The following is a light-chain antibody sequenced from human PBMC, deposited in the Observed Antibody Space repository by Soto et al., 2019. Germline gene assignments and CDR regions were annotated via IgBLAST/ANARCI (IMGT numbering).Light chain of an antibody. CDR1: QSISSY. CDR3: QQAYSMPYT. CDR2: AAS. Sequence: DLQMTQSPSSLSASVGDRVTITCRASQSISSYLNWYQHKPGTAPKVLIYAASTLQSGVPSRFSGSGSGTDFTLTISSLQPDDFATYYCQQAYSMPYTFAQGTKLEIK. J-gene: IGKJ2*01. V-gene: IGKV1-39*01.